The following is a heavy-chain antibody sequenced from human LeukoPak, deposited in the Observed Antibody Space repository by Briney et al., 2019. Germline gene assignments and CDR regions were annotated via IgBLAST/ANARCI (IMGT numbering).Heavy chain of an antibody. J-gene: IGHJ4*02. Sequence: GGSLRLSCAASGFTFTSYWMSWMRQAPGKGLQWVANIKHDGSEQYYVDSVKGRFTISRDNAKNSLYLQMNSLGVEDTAVYYCKSGGAAPGRFDYWGQGVLVTASS. D-gene: IGHD6-13*01. CDR3: KSGGAAPGRFDY. CDR2: IKHDGSEQ. CDR1: GFTFTSYW. V-gene: IGHV3-7*01.